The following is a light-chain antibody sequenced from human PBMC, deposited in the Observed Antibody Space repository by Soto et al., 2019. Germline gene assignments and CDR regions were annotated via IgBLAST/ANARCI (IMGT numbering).Light chain of an antibody. CDR3: QQYGSSPQT. Sequence: EIVMTQSPATLSVSPGEGATLSCRASQSVNSNLAWYRHKPGQAPRLLIYRASTRAAGLPDRFSGSGSGTDFTLTISRLEPEDFAVYYCQQYGSSPQTFGQGTKVDIK. CDR1: QSVNSN. V-gene: IGKV3-20*01. CDR2: RAS. J-gene: IGKJ1*01.